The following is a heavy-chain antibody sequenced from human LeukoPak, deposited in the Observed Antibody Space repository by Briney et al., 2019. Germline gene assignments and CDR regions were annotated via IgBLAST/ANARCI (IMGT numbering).Heavy chain of an antibody. CDR3: ARGGVRYFDWLSYYYYYYMDV. D-gene: IGHD3-9*01. CDR1: GYTFTSYG. V-gene: IGHV1-18*01. J-gene: IGHJ6*03. CDR2: ISAYNGNT. Sequence: ASVKVSCKASGYTFTSYGISWVRQAPGQGLEWMGWISAYNGNTNYAQKLQGRVTMTTDTSTSTAYMELRSLRSDDTAVYYCARGGVRYFDWLSYYYYYYMDVWGKGTMVTVSS.